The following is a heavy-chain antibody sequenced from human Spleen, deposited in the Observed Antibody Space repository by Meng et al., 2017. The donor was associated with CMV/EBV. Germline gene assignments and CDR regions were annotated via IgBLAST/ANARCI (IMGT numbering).Heavy chain of an antibody. D-gene: IGHD6-19*01. CDR3: AKVNEASGLVSSYLDD. V-gene: IGHV3-23*05. Sequence: GESLKSYWAASGFTFTLFAVHWGRQAPGKGLEWVSGSEGNGVTTYYADSVKGRFTISRDNSKNTVYLQMNNLRAEDTALYYCAKVNEASGLVSSYLDDWGQGTPVTVSS. CDR1: GFTFTLFA. CDR2: SEGNGVTT. J-gene: IGHJ4*02.